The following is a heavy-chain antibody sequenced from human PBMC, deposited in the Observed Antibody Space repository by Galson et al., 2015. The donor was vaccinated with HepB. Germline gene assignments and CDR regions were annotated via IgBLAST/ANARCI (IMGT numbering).Heavy chain of an antibody. D-gene: IGHD4-17*01. Sequence: SLRLSCAASGFTFSSYVMHWVRQAPGKGLVWVSRINSDGSSTSYADSVKGRFTISRDNAKNTLFLQVNSLRAEDTAVYYCHTTTVTTGYYAMDVWGQGTTVTVSS. CDR3: HTTTVTTGYYAMDV. CDR2: INSDGSST. V-gene: IGHV3-74*01. CDR1: GFTFSSYV. J-gene: IGHJ6*02.